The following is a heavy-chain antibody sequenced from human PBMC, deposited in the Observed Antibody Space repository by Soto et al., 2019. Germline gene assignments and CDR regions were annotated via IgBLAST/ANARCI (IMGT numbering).Heavy chain of an antibody. CDR1: GGSISSGGYY. J-gene: IGHJ4*02. D-gene: IGHD3-22*01. V-gene: IGHV4-31*11. Sequence: PSETLSLTCAVSGGSISSGGYYWSWIRQHPGKGLEWIGYIYYRGSTYYNPSLKSRVTISVDTSKNQFSLKLSSVTAADTAVYYCARDGDGGYDSSGYYRPYYFDYWGQGSLVTVSS. CDR2: IYYRGST. CDR3: ARDGDGGYDSSGYYRPYYFDY.